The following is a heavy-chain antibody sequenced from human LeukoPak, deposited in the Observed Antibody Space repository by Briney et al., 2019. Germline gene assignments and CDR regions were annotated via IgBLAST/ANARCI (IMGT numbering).Heavy chain of an antibody. D-gene: IGHD6-19*01. V-gene: IGHV1-69*13. J-gene: IGHJ4*02. Sequence: ASVKVSCKASGGTFSSYAISWVRQAPGQGLEWMGGIIPIFGTANYAQKFQGRVTITADESTSTAYMELSSLRSEDTAVYYCARNGYSSGWDYYYFDYWGQGILVTVSS. CDR3: ARNGYSSGWDYYYFDY. CDR2: IIPIFGTA. CDR1: GGTFSSYA.